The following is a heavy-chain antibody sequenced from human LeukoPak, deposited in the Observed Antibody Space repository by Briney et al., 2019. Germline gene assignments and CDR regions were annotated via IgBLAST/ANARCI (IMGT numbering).Heavy chain of an antibody. CDR1: GFTFSSYA. CDR3: ARDSQGYYDFWSGYYSSPPGFDY. V-gene: IGHV3-30*01. J-gene: IGHJ4*02. CDR2: ISYDGSNK. D-gene: IGHD3-3*01. Sequence: PGGSLRLFCAASGFTFSSYAMHWVRQAPGKGLEWVAVISYDGSNKYYADSVKGRFTISRDNSKNTLYLQMNSLRAEDTAVYYCARDSQGYYDFWSGYYSSPPGFDYWGQGTLVTVSS.